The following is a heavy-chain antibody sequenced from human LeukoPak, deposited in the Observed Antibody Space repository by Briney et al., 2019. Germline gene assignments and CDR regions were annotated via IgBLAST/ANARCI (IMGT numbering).Heavy chain of an antibody. V-gene: IGHV3-23*01. Sequence: PGGSLRLSCAASGFTFSSYAMRWGRQAPGKGLEWVSSISGSGGSTYYADSVKGRFTISRDNSKNTLYLQMNSLRAEATAVYYCAKDWDYYGSGSYSDYWGQGTLVTVSS. D-gene: IGHD3-10*01. CDR2: ISGSGGST. CDR1: GFTFSSYA. CDR3: AKDWDYYGSGSYSDY. J-gene: IGHJ4*02.